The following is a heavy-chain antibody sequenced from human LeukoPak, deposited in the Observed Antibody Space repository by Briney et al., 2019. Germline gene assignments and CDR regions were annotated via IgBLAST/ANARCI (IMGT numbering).Heavy chain of an antibody. CDR1: GGSISSSSYY. CDR3: ASLYDNSGYDSNWFDP. Sequence: SETLSLTCTVSGGSISSSSYYWGWIRQPPGKGLEWIGTIYYSGSTYYNPSLKSRVTISVDTSKNQFSLKLISVTAADTAVYYCASLYDNSGYDSNWFDPWGQGTLVTVSS. D-gene: IGHD3-22*01. J-gene: IGHJ5*02. CDR2: IYYSGST. V-gene: IGHV4-39*01.